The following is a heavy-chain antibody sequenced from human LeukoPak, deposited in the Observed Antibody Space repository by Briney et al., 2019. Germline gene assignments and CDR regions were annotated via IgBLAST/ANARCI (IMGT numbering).Heavy chain of an antibody. CDR2: SYHSGST. CDR1: GGSISSGGYS. Sequence: PSQTLSLTCAVSGGSISSGGYSWNWIRQPPGKGLEWIGYSYHSGSTYYNPSLKSRVTMSVDTSKNQFSLKLSSVTAADTAVYYCARVAAAAGTWLEYYYYMDVWGKGTTVTVSS. CDR3: ARVAAAAGTWLEYYYYMDV. D-gene: IGHD6-13*01. V-gene: IGHV4-30-2*01. J-gene: IGHJ6*03.